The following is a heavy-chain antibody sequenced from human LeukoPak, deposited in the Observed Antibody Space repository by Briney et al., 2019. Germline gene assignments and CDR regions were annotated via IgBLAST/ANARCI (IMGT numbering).Heavy chain of an antibody. D-gene: IGHD3-16*01. CDR3: ASRTGPGEIDAVDI. CDR2: IYPGDSDT. J-gene: IGHJ3*02. V-gene: IGHV5-51*01. CDR1: GYRFTSYW. Sequence: GESLKISCEASGYRFTSYWIGWVRQMPGKGLEWMGVIYPGDSDTRYSPSFQGQVTISVDKSISTAYLQWSSLKASDTAMYYCASRTGPGEIDAVDIWGQGTMVTVSS.